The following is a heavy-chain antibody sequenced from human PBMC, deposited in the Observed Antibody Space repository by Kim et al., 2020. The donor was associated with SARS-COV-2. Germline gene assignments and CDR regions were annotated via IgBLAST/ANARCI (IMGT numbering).Heavy chain of an antibody. D-gene: IGHD5-12*01. CDR3: ARGFSGYDSPYFDY. CDR1: GGSISSYY. V-gene: IGHV4-59*13. Sequence: SETLSLTCTVSGGSISSYYWSWIRQPPGKGLEWIGYIYYSGSTNYNPSLKSRVTISVDTSKNQFSLKLSSVTAADTAVYYCARGFSGYDSPYFDYWGQGTLVTVSS. J-gene: IGHJ4*02. CDR2: IYYSGST.